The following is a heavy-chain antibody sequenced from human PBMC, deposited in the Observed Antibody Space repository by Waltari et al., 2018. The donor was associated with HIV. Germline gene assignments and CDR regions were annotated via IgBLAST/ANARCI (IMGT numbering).Heavy chain of an antibody. V-gene: IGHV1-24*01. Sequence: QVQLVQSGAEVKKPGASVTVSCKVSGYTLTDLSLHRVQPAPGKGLEWMGGFDPEDSETIYAQKFQGRVTMTEDTSTDTAYMELSSLRSEDTAVYYCATDASGSHRGFDPWGQGTLVTVSS. CDR1: GYTLTDLS. D-gene: IGHD3-16*02. CDR2: FDPEDSET. CDR3: ATDASGSHRGFDP. J-gene: IGHJ5*02.